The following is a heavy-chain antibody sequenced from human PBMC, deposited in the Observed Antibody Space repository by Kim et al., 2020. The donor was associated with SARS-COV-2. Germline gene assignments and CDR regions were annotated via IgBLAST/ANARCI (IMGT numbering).Heavy chain of an antibody. Sequence: SETLSLTCTVSGGSISSYYWSWIRQPPGKGLEWIGYIYYSGSTNYNPSLKSRVTISVDTSKNQFSLKLSSVTAADTAAYYCARDRVRGGIDYWGQGTLVT. D-gene: IGHD2-15*01. V-gene: IGHV4-59*01. J-gene: IGHJ4*02. CDR1: GGSISSYY. CDR3: ARDRVRGGIDY. CDR2: IYYSGST.